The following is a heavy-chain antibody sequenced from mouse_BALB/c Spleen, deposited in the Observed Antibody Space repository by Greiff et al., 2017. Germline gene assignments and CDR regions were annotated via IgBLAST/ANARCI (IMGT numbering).Heavy chain of an antibody. CDR3: VRQKGRGYDDAMDY. CDR2: IRSKSNNYAT. V-gene: IGHV10-1*02. D-gene: IGHD2-2*01. CDR1: GFTFNTYA. J-gene: IGHJ4*01. Sequence: EVKLMESGGGLVQPKGSLKLSCAASGFTFNTYAMNWVRQAPGKGLEWVARIRSKSNNYATYYADSVKDRFTISRDDSQSMLYLQMNNLKTEDTAMYYCVRQKGRGYDDAMDYWGQGTSVTVSS.